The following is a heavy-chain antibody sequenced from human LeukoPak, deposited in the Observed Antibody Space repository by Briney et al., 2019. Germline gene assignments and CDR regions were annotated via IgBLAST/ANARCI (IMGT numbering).Heavy chain of an antibody. CDR1: GGSFSGYY. J-gene: IGHJ5*02. CDR3: ARDIGCSSTSCYWTTSGYNWFDP. V-gene: IGHV4-34*01. CDR2: INHSGST. D-gene: IGHD2-2*01. Sequence: SETLSLTCAVYGGSFSGYYWSWIRQPPGKGLEWIGEINHSGSTNYNPSLKSRVTISVDTSKNQFSLKLSSVTAADTAVYYCARDIGCSSTSCYWTTSGYNWFDPWGQGTLVTVSS.